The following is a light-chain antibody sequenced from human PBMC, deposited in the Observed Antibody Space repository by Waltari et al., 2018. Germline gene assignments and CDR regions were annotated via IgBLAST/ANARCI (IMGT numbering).Light chain of an antibody. V-gene: IGLV1-44*01. J-gene: IGLJ3*02. Sequence: QSVLTQPPSASGTPGQRVTISCSGSSSDIGTNTGNWYKQLPGTAPKLLIYSNNQRPSGVPDRFSGSKSGTSASLAISGLQSEDEADYYCAAWDDSLNGWVFGGGTKLTVL. CDR2: SNN. CDR1: SSDIGTNT. CDR3: AAWDDSLNGWV.